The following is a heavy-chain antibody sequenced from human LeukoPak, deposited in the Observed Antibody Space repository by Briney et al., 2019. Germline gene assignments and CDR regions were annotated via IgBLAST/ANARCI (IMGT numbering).Heavy chain of an antibody. V-gene: IGHV3-33*06. D-gene: IGHD6-25*01. CDR1: GFTFSRNG. Sequence: QPGGSLRLSCAASGFTFSRNGMHWVRQAPGKGLEWVGVIWYDGSNKYYADSVRGRFTISRDNSKSTMFLQMNSLRVEDTAVYYCAKGIAAGAMGYMDVWGKGTMVTVSS. J-gene: IGHJ6*03. CDR2: IWYDGSNK. CDR3: AKGIAAGAMGYMDV.